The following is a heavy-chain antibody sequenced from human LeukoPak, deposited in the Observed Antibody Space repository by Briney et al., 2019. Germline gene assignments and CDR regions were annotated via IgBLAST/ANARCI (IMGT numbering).Heavy chain of an antibody. CDR2: LSYDGSNK. Sequence: GGSLRLSCAASGFTFSHYAIHWVRQAPGKGLEWVAVLSYDGSNKYYADSVKGRFTISRDNAKNSLYLQMNSLRAEDTAVYYCARDYYDSSGYYYFDYWGQGTLVTVSS. J-gene: IGHJ4*02. CDR1: GFTFSHYA. D-gene: IGHD3-22*01. CDR3: ARDYYDSSGYYYFDY. V-gene: IGHV3-30*04.